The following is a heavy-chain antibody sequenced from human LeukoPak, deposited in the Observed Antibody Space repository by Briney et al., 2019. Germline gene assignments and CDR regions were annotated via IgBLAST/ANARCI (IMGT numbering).Heavy chain of an antibody. Sequence: SGGSLRLSCAASGFTFSSYAMSWVRQAPGKGLEWLSAIRGSGGSTYYADSVKGRFTISRDNSKNTLYLQTNSLRAEDTAVYYCAKKLTTGPGPDAFDIWGQGTMVTVSS. CDR3: AKKLTTGPGPDAFDI. V-gene: IGHV3-23*01. CDR2: IRGSGGST. J-gene: IGHJ3*02. D-gene: IGHD1-1*01. CDR1: GFTFSSYA.